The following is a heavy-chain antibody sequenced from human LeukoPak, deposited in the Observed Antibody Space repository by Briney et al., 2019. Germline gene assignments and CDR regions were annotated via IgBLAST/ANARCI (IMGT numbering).Heavy chain of an antibody. V-gene: IGHV3-30*04. CDR2: ISYDGSNK. J-gene: IGHJ4*02. CDR1: GFTFSSYA. Sequence: GRSLRLSCAASGFTFSSYAMHWVRQAPGKGLEWVAVISYDGSNKYYADSVKGRFTISRDNSKNTLYLQMNSLRAEDTAVYYCAKAVAVADPFDYWGQGTLVTVSS. D-gene: IGHD6-19*01. CDR3: AKAVAVADPFDY.